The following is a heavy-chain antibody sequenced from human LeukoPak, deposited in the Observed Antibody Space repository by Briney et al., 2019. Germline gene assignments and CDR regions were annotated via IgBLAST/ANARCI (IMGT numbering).Heavy chain of an antibody. Sequence: GGPLRLSCAASGFTFSSYSMNWVRQAPGKGLEWVSSISSSSSYIYYADSVKGRFTISRNNAKNSLYLQMNSLRAEDTAVYYCARGPPGAGTWDSWGQGTLVTVSS. CDR1: GFTFSSYS. J-gene: IGHJ4*02. CDR2: ISSSSSYI. CDR3: ARGPPGAGTWDS. D-gene: IGHD6-19*01. V-gene: IGHV3-21*01.